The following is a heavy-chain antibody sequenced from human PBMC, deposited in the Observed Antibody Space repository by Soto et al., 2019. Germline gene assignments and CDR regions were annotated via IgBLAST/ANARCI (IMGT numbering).Heavy chain of an antibody. CDR2: INADGTST. D-gene: IGHD2-8*01. CDR3: VKVLARGVGVPRFYFDS. J-gene: IGHJ4*02. Sequence: PGGSLRLSCTASGFTFSDSWMHWVRQVSGKGLEWVSRINADGTSTSYADSVKGRFTISRDNAKNTLYLHVNSLRAEDTAVYSXVKVLARGVGVPRFYFDSWGQGALVTVS. CDR1: GFTFSDSW. V-gene: IGHV3-74*01.